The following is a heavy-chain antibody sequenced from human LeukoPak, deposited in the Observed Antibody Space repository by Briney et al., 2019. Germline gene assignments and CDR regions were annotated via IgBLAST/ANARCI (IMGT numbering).Heavy chain of an antibody. Sequence: SETLSLTCAVYGGSFSGYYWSWIRQPPGKGLEWIGEINHSGSTNYNPSLKSRVTISVDTSKNQFSLKLSSVTAADTAVYYCARVPQDFWSGYFDYWGQGTLVTVSS. V-gene: IGHV4-34*01. J-gene: IGHJ4*02. CDR2: INHSGST. CDR3: ARVPQDFWSGYFDY. D-gene: IGHD3-3*01. CDR1: GGSFSGYY.